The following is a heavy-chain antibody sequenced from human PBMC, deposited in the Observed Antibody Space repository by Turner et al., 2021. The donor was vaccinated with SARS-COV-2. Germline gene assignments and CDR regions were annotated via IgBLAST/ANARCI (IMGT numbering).Heavy chain of an antibody. CDR1: GFSFNTYG. J-gene: IGHJ4*02. CDR2: IAFDGSNK. D-gene: IGHD2-2*01. V-gene: IGHV3-30*18. Sequence: QVQLVESGGGLVQPGMSLRLSCAASGFSFNTYGMHWVRQAPGKGLEWVALIAFDGSNKVYADSVKGRFTFSRDNSKNTLYLQMNSLRAEDTAVYYCAKRGSCSNNKCYLDYWGQGILVTVSS. CDR3: AKRGSCSNNKCYLDY.